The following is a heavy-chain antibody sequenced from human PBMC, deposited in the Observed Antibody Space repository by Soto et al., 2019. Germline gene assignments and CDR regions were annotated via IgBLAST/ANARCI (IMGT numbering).Heavy chain of an antibody. CDR1: GFTFSSYG. Sequence: QVQQVESGGGVVQPGRSLRLSCAASGFTFSSYGMHWVRQAPGKGLEWVAVISSDGSNKYYADSVKGRFTISRDNSKNTLYLQMNSLRAEDTAVYYCVGGYYFGDYWGQGTLVTVSS. V-gene: IGHV3-30*03. CDR3: VGGYYFGDY. J-gene: IGHJ4*02. CDR2: ISSDGSNK. D-gene: IGHD3-22*01.